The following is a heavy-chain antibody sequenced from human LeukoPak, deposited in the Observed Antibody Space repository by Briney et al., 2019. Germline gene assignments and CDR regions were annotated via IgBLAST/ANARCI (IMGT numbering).Heavy chain of an antibody. CDR2: IWFDGSVK. CDR1: GFTFNTHG. CDR3: AKDTAIQFLEPAF. Sequence: QTGGSLRLSCAAPGFTFNTHGMHWVRQAPGKGLEWVAAIWFDGSVKHYSDAVKGRFTISRDNSLDTLYLQMNSLRVEDTAMYYCAKDTAIQFLEPAFWGRGTLVTVSS. V-gene: IGHV3-33*06. D-gene: IGHD3-3*01. J-gene: IGHJ4*02.